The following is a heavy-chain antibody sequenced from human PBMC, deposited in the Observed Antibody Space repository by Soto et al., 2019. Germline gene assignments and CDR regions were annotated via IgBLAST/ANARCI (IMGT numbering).Heavy chain of an antibody. CDR3: ARDHSGGDYYYYYMDV. Sequence: ASVKVSCKASGYTFTSYAMHWVRQAPGQRLEWMGWINAGNGNTKYSQKFQGRVTITRDTSASTAYMELSSLRSEDTAVYYCARDHSGGDYYYYYMDVWGKGTTVTVSS. J-gene: IGHJ6*03. D-gene: IGHD3-10*01. CDR1: GYTFTSYA. CDR2: INAGNGNT. V-gene: IGHV1-3*01.